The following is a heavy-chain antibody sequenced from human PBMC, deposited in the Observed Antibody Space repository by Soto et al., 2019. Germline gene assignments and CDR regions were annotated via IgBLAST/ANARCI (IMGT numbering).Heavy chain of an antibody. CDR2: ISSRSSTI. CDR3: ASAIADGSTYLDY. J-gene: IGHJ4*02. V-gene: IGHV3-48*02. D-gene: IGHD6-13*01. CDR1: GFSFSTYN. Sequence: GGSLRLSCAASGFSFSTYNMNWVRQAPGRGLEWVSYISSRSSTIYHADSVEGRFTISRDNAKNSLYLQMDSLRDEDXAVYXCASAIADGSTYLDYWGLXXXVTVSS.